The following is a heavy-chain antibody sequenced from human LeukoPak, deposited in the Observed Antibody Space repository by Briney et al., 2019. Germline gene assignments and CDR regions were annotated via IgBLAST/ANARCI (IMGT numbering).Heavy chain of an antibody. J-gene: IGHJ4*02. D-gene: IGHD1-26*01. CDR3: ARDRDNVGGSYSFDY. V-gene: IGHV1-46*01. Sequence: ASVKVSCKASGYTFTSYYMHWVRQAPGQGLEWMGIINPSGGSTSYAQKFQGRVTMTRDMSTSTVYMELSSLRSEDTAVYYCARDRDNVGGSYSFDYWGQGTLVTVSS. CDR2: INPSGGST. CDR1: GYTFTSYY.